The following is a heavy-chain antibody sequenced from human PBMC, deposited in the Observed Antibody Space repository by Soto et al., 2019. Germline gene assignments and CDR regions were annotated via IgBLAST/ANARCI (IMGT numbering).Heavy chain of an antibody. J-gene: IGHJ6*02. CDR1: GYTLTELS. Sequence: XSVKVSCKVSGYTLTELSMHWVRQAPGKGLEWMGGFDPEDGETIYAQKFQGRVTMTEDTSTDTAYMELSSLRSEDTAVYYCATEGMAYCGGDCLSYGMDVWGQGTTVTVSS. CDR2: FDPEDGET. V-gene: IGHV1-24*01. CDR3: ATEGMAYCGGDCLSYGMDV. D-gene: IGHD2-21*02.